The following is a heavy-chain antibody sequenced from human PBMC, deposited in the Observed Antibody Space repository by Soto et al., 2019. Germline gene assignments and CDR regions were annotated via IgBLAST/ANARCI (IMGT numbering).Heavy chain of an antibody. D-gene: IGHD6-13*01. Sequence: PGESLKISCKGSGYSFTSYWISWVRQMPGKGLEWMGRIDPSDSYTNYSPSFQGHVTISADKSISTAYLQWSSLKASDTAMYYYASPTSIAAAGLSWGQGTLVTVSS. J-gene: IGHJ5*02. CDR1: GYSFTSYW. CDR2: IDPSDSYT. V-gene: IGHV5-10-1*01. CDR3: ASPTSIAAAGLS.